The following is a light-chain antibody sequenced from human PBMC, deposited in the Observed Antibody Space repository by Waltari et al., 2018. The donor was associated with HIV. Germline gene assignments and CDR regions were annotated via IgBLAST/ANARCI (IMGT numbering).Light chain of an antibody. CDR3: QSYDSGLRGWV. Sequence: QSVLTQSPSVSGAPGQRVTISCTGTSSNIGAGFDVNWYQHLPGTAPKLPICGDNHRPSGVPDRFSGSMSGTSASLAITWLQADDEAYYYCQSYDSGLRGWVFGGGTKLTVL. J-gene: IGLJ3*02. CDR2: GDN. V-gene: IGLV1-40*01. CDR1: SSNIGAGFD.